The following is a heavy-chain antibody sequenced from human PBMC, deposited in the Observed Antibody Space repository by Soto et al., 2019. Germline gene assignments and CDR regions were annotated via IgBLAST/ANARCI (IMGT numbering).Heavy chain of an antibody. Sequence: EVQLLESGGGLVQPGGSLRLSCAASGFTFSSYAMSWVRQAPGKGLEWISAVSGSGGSTYYADSVKGRFTSSRDNSKDTLYLQMNNLRAEGTAVYYCAKPPDYNWNDYWGQGTLVTVSS. CDR3: AKPPDYNWNDY. D-gene: IGHD1-20*01. V-gene: IGHV3-23*01. CDR2: VSGSGGST. J-gene: IGHJ4*02. CDR1: GFTFSSYA.